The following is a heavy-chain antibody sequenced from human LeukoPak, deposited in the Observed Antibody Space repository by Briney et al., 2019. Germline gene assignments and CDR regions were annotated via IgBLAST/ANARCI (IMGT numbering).Heavy chain of an antibody. CDR1: GYSFTSYW. CDR2: IYPGDSDT. CDR3: ARCSGYPTAGKTYYYYGMDV. Sequence: TGESLKISCKGSGYSFTSYWIGWVRQMPGKGLEWMGIIYPGDSDTRYSPSFQGQVTISADKSISTAYLQWSSLKASDTAMYYCARCSGYPTAGKTYYYYGMDVWGQGTTVTVSS. V-gene: IGHV5-51*01. D-gene: IGHD3-22*01. J-gene: IGHJ6*02.